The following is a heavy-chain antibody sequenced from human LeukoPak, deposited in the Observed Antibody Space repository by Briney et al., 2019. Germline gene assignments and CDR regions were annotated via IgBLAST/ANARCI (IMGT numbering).Heavy chain of an antibody. D-gene: IGHD3-10*01. Sequence: PSETLSLTCSVSGASISSGSNYWGWIRQPPGKTLEWIGSIYSSGSTYYNSSLQSRVIIIIDTPKNHFSLTLSSVTAADTAVYYCARHTRLWFGESLNWFDPWGQGTLVTVSS. J-gene: IGHJ5*02. CDR2: IYSSGST. CDR1: GASISSGSNY. CDR3: ARHTRLWFGESLNWFDP. V-gene: IGHV4-39*07.